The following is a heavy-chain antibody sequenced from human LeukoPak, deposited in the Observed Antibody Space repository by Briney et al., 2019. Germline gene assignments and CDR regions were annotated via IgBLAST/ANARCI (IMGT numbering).Heavy chain of an antibody. D-gene: IGHD3-9*01. CDR2: ISGTGGTT. J-gene: IGHJ5*02. V-gene: IGHV3-23*02. CDR1: GFTFSDYA. CDR3: VRVYYDVLTGSPGS. Sequence: GGSLRLSCAASGFTFSDYAMSWVRQAPGKGLEWVSSISGTGGTTYYGDSVKGRFTISRDNSKNTVDLQMNSLRAEDTAVYYCVRVYYDVLTGSPGSWGQGILVSVSS.